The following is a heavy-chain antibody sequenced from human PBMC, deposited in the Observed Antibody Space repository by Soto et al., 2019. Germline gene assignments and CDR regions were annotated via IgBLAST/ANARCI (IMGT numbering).Heavy chain of an antibody. V-gene: IGHV1-18*01. CDR2: ISAYNGNT. CDR3: ATSFIAATEFDY. Sequence: ASVKVSCKASGYTFTSYGISWVRQAPGQGLEWMGWISAYNGNTNYAQKLQGRVTMTTDTSTSTAYMELRSLRSDDTAVYYCATSFIAATEFDYWGQGTPVTVSS. CDR1: GYTFTSYG. J-gene: IGHJ4*02. D-gene: IGHD6-13*01.